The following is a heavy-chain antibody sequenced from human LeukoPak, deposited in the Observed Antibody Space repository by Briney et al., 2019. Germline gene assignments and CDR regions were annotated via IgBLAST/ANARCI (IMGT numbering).Heavy chain of an antibody. J-gene: IGHJ6*03. V-gene: IGHV3-23*01. Sequence: PGGSLRLSCAASGFTFDDYGMSWVRQAPGKGLEWVSAISGSGGSTYYADSVKGRFTISRDNSKNTLYLQMNSLRAEDTAVYYCAKFEYSYGTYYYYYYMDVWGKGTTVTVSS. CDR2: ISGSGGST. CDR1: GFTFDDYG. CDR3: AKFEYSYGTYYYYYYMDV. D-gene: IGHD5-18*01.